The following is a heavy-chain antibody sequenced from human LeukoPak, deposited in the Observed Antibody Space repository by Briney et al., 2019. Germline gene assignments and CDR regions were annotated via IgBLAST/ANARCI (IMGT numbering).Heavy chain of an antibody. V-gene: IGHV3-30*14. CDR2: TSHDGSNK. Sequence: GGSLRLSCAASGFTFSTYAMHWVRQAPGRGLEWVAVTSHDGSNKYYADSVKGRFTISRDNSKNTLYLQMNSLRAEDTAVYYCARDEYYDSSGYFDYWGQGTLVTVSS. CDR3: ARDEYYDSSGYFDY. CDR1: GFTFSTYA. D-gene: IGHD3-22*01. J-gene: IGHJ4*02.